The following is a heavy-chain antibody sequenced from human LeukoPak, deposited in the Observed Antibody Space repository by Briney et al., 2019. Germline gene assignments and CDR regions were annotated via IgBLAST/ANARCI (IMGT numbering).Heavy chain of an antibody. CDR2: LDPSDSYT. CDR3: ARLGASGSYYRSEDWFDP. V-gene: IGHV5-10-1*01. J-gene: IGHJ5*02. CDR1: GYSFTSYW. Sequence: GESLKISCKGSGYSFTSYWISWVRQMPGEGLEWMVRLDPSDSYTNYSPSFQGHVTISAEKSISTAYLQWSSLKASDTAMYYCARLGASGSYYRSEDWFDPWGQGTLVTVSS. D-gene: IGHD3-10*01.